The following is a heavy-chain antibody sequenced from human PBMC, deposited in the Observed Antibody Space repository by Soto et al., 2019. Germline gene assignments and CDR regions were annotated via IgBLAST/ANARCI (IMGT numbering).Heavy chain of an antibody. Sequence: EVQLVESGGGLVQPGGSLRLSCAASGFTFTNSWMTWVRQAPGKGLEWVANIKPDGSAKNYVDSMKGRIAISRDNAKNSLYLQMNSLRVEDTAMYYCERDSHYDTYDYWGQGTLVTVSS. CDR1: GFTFTNSW. D-gene: IGHD4-4*01. J-gene: IGHJ4*02. CDR3: ERDSHYDTYDY. V-gene: IGHV3-7*01. CDR2: IKPDGSAK.